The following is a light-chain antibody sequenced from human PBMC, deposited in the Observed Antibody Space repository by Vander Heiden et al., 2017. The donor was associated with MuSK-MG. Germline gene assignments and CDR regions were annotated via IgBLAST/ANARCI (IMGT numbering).Light chain of an antibody. Sequence: QPVVTQSSSASASLGSWVRLTCTLDRGHSPYIIAWHQQQPGKAPRFLMRLEGSGNYIKGSGVPDRFSGSSSGADRHLSISNLQFEDEADYYCETWDPNTQVFGTGTRVTVL. J-gene: IGLJ1*01. CDR1: RGHSPYI. V-gene: IGLV4-60*02. CDR3: ETWDPNTQV. CDR2: LEGSGNY.